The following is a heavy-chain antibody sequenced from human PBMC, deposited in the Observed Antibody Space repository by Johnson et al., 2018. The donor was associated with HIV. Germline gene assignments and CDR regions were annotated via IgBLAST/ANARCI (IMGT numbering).Heavy chain of an antibody. V-gene: IGHV3-64*01. CDR1: GFSFNDYY. D-gene: IGHD6-13*01. Sequence: VQLVESGGGLVKPGGSLRLSCAASGFSFNDYYMSWVRQAPGKGLEYVSGISSKGGSTYYANSVKGRFTISRDNSKNTLYLQMGSLRAEEMAVYYCFIAPDAFDIWGQGTMVTVSS. CDR2: ISSKGGST. CDR3: FIAPDAFDI. J-gene: IGHJ3*02.